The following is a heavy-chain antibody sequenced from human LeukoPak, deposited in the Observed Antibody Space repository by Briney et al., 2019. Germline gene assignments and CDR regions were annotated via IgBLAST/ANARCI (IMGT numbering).Heavy chain of an antibody. V-gene: IGHV3-30-3*01. J-gene: IGHJ3*02. D-gene: IGHD2-21*01. CDR2: IASDGSHT. Sequence: GGSLRLTCAASGFTFSTYFLHWVRQPPGKGLEWVADIASDGSHTFYVESVKGRFTIYTDNSKTTLYLQMNSLRAEDTAVYFCARERQDTILHSGAFDIWGQGTMVTVSS. CDR3: ARERQDTILHSGAFDI. CDR1: GFTFSTYF.